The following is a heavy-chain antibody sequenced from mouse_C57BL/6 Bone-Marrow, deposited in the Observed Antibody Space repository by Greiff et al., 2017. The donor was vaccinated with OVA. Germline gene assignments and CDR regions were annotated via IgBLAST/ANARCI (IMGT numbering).Heavy chain of an antibody. D-gene: IGHD2-1*01. CDR2: INPYNGGT. J-gene: IGHJ3*01. V-gene: IGHV1-19*01. Sequence: EVQVVESGPVLVKPGASVKMSCKASGYTFTDYYMNWVKQSHGKSLEWIGVINPYNGGTSYNQKFKGKATLTVDKSSSTAYMELNSLTSEDSAVYYCAVYYGNSPFAYWGQGTLVTVSA. CDR3: AVYYGNSPFAY. CDR1: GYTFTDYY.